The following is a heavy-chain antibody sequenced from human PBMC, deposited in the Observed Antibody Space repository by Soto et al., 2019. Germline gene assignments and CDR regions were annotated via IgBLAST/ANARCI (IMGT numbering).Heavy chain of an antibody. CDR1: GGSISSYY. CDR2: IYYSGST. D-gene: IGHD2-2*01. J-gene: IGHJ6*03. Sequence: VQLQESGPGLVKPSETLSLTCTVSGGSISSYYWSWIRQPPGQGLEWIGYIYYSGSTNYNPSLKSRVTISVDTSTNQFSLKLSSVTAADTAVYYCARAQVVPAAMGRSYYYYYMDVWGKGTTVTVSS. CDR3: ARAQVVPAAMGRSYYYYYMDV. V-gene: IGHV4-59*01.